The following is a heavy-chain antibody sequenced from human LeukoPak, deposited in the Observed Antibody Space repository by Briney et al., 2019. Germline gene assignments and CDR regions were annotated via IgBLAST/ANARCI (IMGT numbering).Heavy chain of an antibody. Sequence: GGSLRLSCAASGFSFSSYAMSWVRQAPGKGLEWVSRISGSGGSTYCADSVKGRFTISRDNSKNTLYLQMNSLRAEDTAIYYCSKGGATPYGSSPFDYWGQGTLVTVSS. CDR1: GFSFSSYA. V-gene: IGHV3-23*01. J-gene: IGHJ4*02. D-gene: IGHD6-6*01. CDR3: SKGGATPYGSSPFDY. CDR2: ISGSGGST.